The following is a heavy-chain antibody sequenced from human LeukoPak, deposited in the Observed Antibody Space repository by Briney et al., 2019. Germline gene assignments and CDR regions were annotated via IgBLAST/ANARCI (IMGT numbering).Heavy chain of an antibody. CDR3: ARDRDSRWDFDL. J-gene: IGHJ2*01. Sequence: GGSLGLSCAASGFPFSSYWMAWVRQAPGKGLEWVASIKQDGSETYYVDSVKGRFTLSRDNAKNSLYLQMNSLRADDTAVYYCARDRDSRWDFDLWGRGTLVTVSS. V-gene: IGHV3-7*01. D-gene: IGHD3-22*01. CDR1: GFPFSSYW. CDR2: IKQDGSET.